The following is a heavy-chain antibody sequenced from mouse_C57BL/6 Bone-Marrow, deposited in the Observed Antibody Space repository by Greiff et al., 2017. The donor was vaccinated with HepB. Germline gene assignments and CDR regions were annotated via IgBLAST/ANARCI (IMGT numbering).Heavy chain of an antibody. Sequence: VQLQQSGAELARPGASVKLSCKASGYTFTSYGISWVKQRTGQGLEWIGEIYPSSGNTYYNEKFKGKATLTADKSSSTAYMELRSLTSEDSAVYFCARERIPDYYGSSYDYFDYWGQGTTLTVSS. CDR3: ARERIPDYYGSSYDYFDY. J-gene: IGHJ2*01. V-gene: IGHV1-81*01. CDR1: GYTFTSYG. D-gene: IGHD1-1*01. CDR2: IYPSSGNT.